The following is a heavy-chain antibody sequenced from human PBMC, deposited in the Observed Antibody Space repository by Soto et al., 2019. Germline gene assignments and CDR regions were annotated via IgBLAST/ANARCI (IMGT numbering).Heavy chain of an antibody. J-gene: IGHJ6*03. Sequence: ASVKVSCKASGYTFTSYDINWVRQATGQGLEWMGWMNPNSGNTGYAQKFQGRVTMTRNTSISTAYMELSSLRSEDTAVYYCARVRYSNDYYYYYMHVWGKGTTVTVSS. D-gene: IGHD6-13*01. CDR1: GYTFTSYD. CDR2: MNPNSGNT. V-gene: IGHV1-8*01. CDR3: ARVRYSNDYYYYYMHV.